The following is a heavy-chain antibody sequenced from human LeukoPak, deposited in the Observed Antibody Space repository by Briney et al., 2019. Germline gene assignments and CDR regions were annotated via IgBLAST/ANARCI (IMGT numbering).Heavy chain of an antibody. CDR3: ARDRGYYGSGSFNSLDY. Sequence: GSSVKVSCKASGGTFSSYAISWVRQAPGQGLEWMGGIIPIFGTANYAQKFQGRVTITADESTSTAYMELSSLRSEDTAVYYCARDRGYYGSGSFNSLDYWGQGTLVTVSS. J-gene: IGHJ4*02. D-gene: IGHD3-10*01. CDR2: IIPIFGTA. CDR1: GGTFSSYA. V-gene: IGHV1-69*01.